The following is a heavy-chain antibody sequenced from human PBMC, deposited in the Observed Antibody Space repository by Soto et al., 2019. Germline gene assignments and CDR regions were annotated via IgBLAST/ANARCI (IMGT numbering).Heavy chain of an antibody. J-gene: IGHJ6*03. Sequence: GGSLRLSCAASGFTFSSYGRHWVRQAPGKGLEWVAVIWYDGSNKYYADSVKGRFTISRDNSKNTLYLQMNSLRAEDTAVYYCARGGAQGYCSSTSCYRGGYYMDVWGKGTTVTVSS. D-gene: IGHD2-2*01. CDR2: IWYDGSNK. V-gene: IGHV3-33*01. CDR1: GFTFSSYG. CDR3: ARGGAQGYCSSTSCYRGGYYMDV.